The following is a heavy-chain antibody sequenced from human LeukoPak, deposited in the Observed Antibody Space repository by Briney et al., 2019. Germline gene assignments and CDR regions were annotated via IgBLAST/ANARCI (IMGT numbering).Heavy chain of an antibody. CDR1: GYTLTELS. CDR2: FDPEDGET. D-gene: IGHD5-18*01. Sequence: ASVKVSCKVSGYTLTELSMHWVRQAPGKGLEWMGGFDPEDGETIYAQKFQGRVTMTEDTSTDTAYMELSSLRSEDTAVYYCAITPELNRRIQLWSSCWGQGTLVTVSS. V-gene: IGHV1-24*01. J-gene: IGHJ4*02. CDR3: AITPELNRRIQLWSSC.